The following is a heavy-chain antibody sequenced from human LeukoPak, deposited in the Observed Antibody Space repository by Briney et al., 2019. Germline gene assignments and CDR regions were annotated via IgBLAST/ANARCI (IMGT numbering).Heavy chain of an antibody. CDR2: IYHSGST. Sequence: SETLSLTCAVSGGSISSGGYSWSWIRQPPGKGLEWIGYIYHSGSTYYNPSLKSRVTISVDRSKNQFSLKLSSVTAADTAVYYCARAYCSGGSCYSRYYYYGMDVWGQGTTVTVSS. CDR3: ARAYCSGGSCYSRYYYYGMDV. J-gene: IGHJ6*02. D-gene: IGHD2-15*01. V-gene: IGHV4-30-2*01. CDR1: GGSISSGGYS.